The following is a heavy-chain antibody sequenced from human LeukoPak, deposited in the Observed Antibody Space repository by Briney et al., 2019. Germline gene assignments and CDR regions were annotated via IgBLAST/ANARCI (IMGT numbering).Heavy chain of an antibody. D-gene: IGHD3-22*01. V-gene: IGHV3-21*01. CDR1: EFTFNIYT. J-gene: IGHJ3*02. CDR2: ISSGSSYK. CDR3: ARDRSPGSDSSGYYPDAYVI. Sequence: SGGSLRLSCIASEFTFNIYTMNWVRQAPGRGLEWVSSISSGSSYKYYSNSVMGRFTISRDNAKNSLYLQMSSLRAEDTAVYYCARDRSPGSDSSGYYPDAYVIWGQGTMVSVSS.